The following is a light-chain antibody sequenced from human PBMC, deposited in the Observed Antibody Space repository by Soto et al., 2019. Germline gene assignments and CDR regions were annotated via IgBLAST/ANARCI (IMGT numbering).Light chain of an antibody. CDR1: QSVSSN. Sequence: IVMTQSPATLSVSPGERATLSCRASQSVSSNLAWYQQKPGQAPRLLIYGASTRATGIPARFSGSGSGTEFTLTISSLPSEDSAVYYCQQYNNWPLTFGGGTKVEIK. V-gene: IGKV3-15*01. CDR3: QQYNNWPLT. CDR2: GAS. J-gene: IGKJ4*01.